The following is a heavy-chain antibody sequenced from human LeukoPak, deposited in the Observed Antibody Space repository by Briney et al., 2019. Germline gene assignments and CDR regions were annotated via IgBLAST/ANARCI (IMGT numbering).Heavy chain of an antibody. Sequence: GRSLRLSCAASGFTFSSYAMHWVRQAPGKGLEWVAVISYDGSNKYYADSVKGRFTISRDNSKNTLYLQMNSLRSDDTAVYYCARDLPLIVVVPAATKRNWFDPWGQGTLVTVSS. D-gene: IGHD2-2*01. V-gene: IGHV3-30-3*01. CDR2: ISYDGSNK. CDR3: ARDLPLIVVVPAATKRNWFDP. J-gene: IGHJ5*02. CDR1: GFTFSSYA.